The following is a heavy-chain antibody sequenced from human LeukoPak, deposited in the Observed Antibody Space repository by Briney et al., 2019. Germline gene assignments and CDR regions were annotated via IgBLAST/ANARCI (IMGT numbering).Heavy chain of an antibody. J-gene: IGHJ4*02. V-gene: IGHV4-39*07. CDR2: FHYIGST. Sequence: SETLSLTCTVSGDSISGPYFWGWIRPPPGKGLEWIGSFHYIGSTYYNPSLRSRVTMSLDTSKIQLSLKLTSVTAADTAVYYCAKTVTFDNNAWRQTFDYWGQGTLVTVSS. CDR3: AKTVTFDNNAWRQTFDY. CDR1: GDSISGPYF. D-gene: IGHD3-16*01.